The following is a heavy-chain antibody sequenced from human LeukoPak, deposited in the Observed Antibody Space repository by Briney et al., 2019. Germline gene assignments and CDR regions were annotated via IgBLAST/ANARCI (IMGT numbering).Heavy chain of an antibody. D-gene: IGHD3-10*01. CDR3: ARCYYGSGSHYYYYYMDV. Sequence: SETLSLTCTVSGGSISSYYWSSIWQPPGKGLEWVGYIYTSGSTNYNPSLKGRVTITVDTSKNQFSLKLSSVTAADTAVYYCARCYYGSGSHYYYYYMDVWGKGTTVTVSS. CDR1: GGSISSYY. J-gene: IGHJ6*03. V-gene: IGHV4-4*09. CDR2: IYTSGST.